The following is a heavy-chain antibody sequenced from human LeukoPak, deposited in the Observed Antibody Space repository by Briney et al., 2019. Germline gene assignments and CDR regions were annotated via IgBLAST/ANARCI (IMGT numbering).Heavy chain of an antibody. J-gene: IGHJ4*02. Sequence: GGSLRLSCAASGFTFSDYAVNWVRQAPGKGLEWVSGIHASGYSTDYADSVKGRFTVSRDNSNNILYLQMNSLRTDDTAVYDCVKGPGSDFWSGSYPFDYWGQGTLVTVSS. V-gene: IGHV3-23*01. D-gene: IGHD3-3*01. CDR1: GFTFSDYA. CDR3: VKGPGSDFWSGSYPFDY. CDR2: IHASGYST.